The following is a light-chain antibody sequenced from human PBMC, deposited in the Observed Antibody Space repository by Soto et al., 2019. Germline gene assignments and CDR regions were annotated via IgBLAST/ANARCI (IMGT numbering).Light chain of an antibody. CDR2: DVS. V-gene: IGLV2-14*03. J-gene: IGLJ1*01. CDR3: SSYTTSNTRQIV. CDR1: SSDVGGYNY. Sequence: QSVLPQPASGSGSPGQSITISCTGTSSDVGGYNYVSWYQHHPGKAPKLMIFDVSNRPSGVSNRFSGSKSGNTASLTISGLQPEDEADYYCSSYTTSNTRQIVFGTGTKVTVL.